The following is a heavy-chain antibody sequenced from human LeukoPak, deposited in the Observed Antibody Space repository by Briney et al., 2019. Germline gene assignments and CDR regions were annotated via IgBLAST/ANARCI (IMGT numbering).Heavy chain of an antibody. CDR3: ARETSTGKYPQNVPDY. Sequence: GRSLRLSCAASGFTFSSYWMHWVRQAPGKGLVWVSRINSDGSSIAYADSVQGRFTISRDNAKNTLYLQVSSLSVKDTAVYYCARETSTGKYPQNVPDYWGQGTLVTVSS. CDR2: INSDGSSI. D-gene: IGHD2-8*02. J-gene: IGHJ4*02. V-gene: IGHV3-74*01. CDR1: GFTFSSYW.